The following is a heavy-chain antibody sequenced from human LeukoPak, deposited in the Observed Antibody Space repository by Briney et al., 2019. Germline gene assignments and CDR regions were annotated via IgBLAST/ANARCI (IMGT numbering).Heavy chain of an antibody. CDR3: ASCSSSWYGY. Sequence: SETLSLTCTVSGGSIRSSYYYWGWIRQPPGKGLEWIGSIYDSGSTYYNPSLKSRVTISVDTSKNQFSLKLSSVTAADTAVYYCASCSSSWYGYWGQGTLVTVSS. CDR2: IYDSGST. CDR1: GGSIRSSYYY. J-gene: IGHJ4*02. D-gene: IGHD6-13*01. V-gene: IGHV4-39*07.